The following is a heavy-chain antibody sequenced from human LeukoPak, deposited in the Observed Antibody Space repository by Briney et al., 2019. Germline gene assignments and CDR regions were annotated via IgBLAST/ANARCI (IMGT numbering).Heavy chain of an antibody. V-gene: IGHV3-23*01. J-gene: IGHJ2*01. Sequence: GGSLRLSCAASGFTFSSYAMTWVRQAPGKGLGWVSAISSTGGSTYYADSVKGRFTISRDNSKNMLYLQMNSLRAEDTAVYYCAKDNGGNSDWYFDLWGRGTLVTVSS. CDR1: GFTFSSYA. D-gene: IGHD4-23*01. CDR2: ISSTGGST. CDR3: AKDNGGNSDWYFDL.